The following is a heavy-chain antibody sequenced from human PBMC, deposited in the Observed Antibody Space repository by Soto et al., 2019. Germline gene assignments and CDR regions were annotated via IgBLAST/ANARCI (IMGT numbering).Heavy chain of an antibody. CDR1: GYSFATYG. CDR2: ISAHNGDT. V-gene: IGHV1-18*04. J-gene: IGHJ4*02. D-gene: IGHD3-22*01. Sequence: ASVKVSCKASGYSFATYGFSWVRQAPGQGLECVGWISAHNGDTHYSLKFQGRVTLTTDTSTNTGYMELRSLTSDDTAVYFCATEPIYYNDGSGYYPLGHWGQGTLVTV. CDR3: ATEPIYYNDGSGYYPLGH.